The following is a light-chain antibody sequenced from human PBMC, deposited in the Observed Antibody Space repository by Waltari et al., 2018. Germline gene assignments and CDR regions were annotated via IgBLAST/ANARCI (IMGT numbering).Light chain of an antibody. Sequence: DIQMTQSPSSVSASVGDRVTITCRASEDVSTWLAWYQQKPGKVPQLLIFAASVLRTGVSSRFTGSGSGTDFTLTISSLQAEDVAVYYCQQYYITPLSFGGGTKVEIK. CDR1: EDVSTW. CDR2: AAS. V-gene: IGKV1-12*01. CDR3: QQYYITPLS. J-gene: IGKJ4*01.